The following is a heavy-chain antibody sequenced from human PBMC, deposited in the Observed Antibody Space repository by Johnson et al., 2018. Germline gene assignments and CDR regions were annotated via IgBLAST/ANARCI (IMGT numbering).Heavy chain of an antibody. J-gene: IGHJ3*02. V-gene: IGHV3-30-3*01. Sequence: QVQLQESGGGVVQPGRSLRLSCSASGFTFSTYAMHWVRQAPGKGLEWVAVISYDGSNKYYADSVKGRFTISRDNSKNRLFLQRNSLRVEDTAGYYCARGEACDIWGQGTMVTVSS. CDR2: ISYDGSNK. CDR1: GFTFSTYA. CDR3: ARGEACDI.